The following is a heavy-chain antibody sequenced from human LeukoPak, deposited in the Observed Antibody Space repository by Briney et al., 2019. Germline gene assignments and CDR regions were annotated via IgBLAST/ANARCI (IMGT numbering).Heavy chain of an antibody. CDR1: GCSISGYY. CDR2: IFCSGST. J-gene: IGHJ4*02. V-gene: IGHV4-59*01. D-gene: IGHD2-15*01. CDR3: ARFYCSGSCYHIEY. Sequence: SETLSLTCTVYGCSISGYYWSWLRQPPGKGLEYIGHIFCSGSTNYNPPLKSRVSMSVDTSKSQCSLWLSTVTAADTAGYYCARFYCSGSCYHIEYWGEGSLVTVSS.